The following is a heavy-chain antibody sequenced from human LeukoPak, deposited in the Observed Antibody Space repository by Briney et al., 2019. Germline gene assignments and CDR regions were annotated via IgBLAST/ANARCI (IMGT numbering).Heavy chain of an antibody. CDR2: IYTSGST. CDR1: GGSISSYY. D-gene: IGHD3-22*01. CDR3: ARDGHYYDSSGYQRAAFDI. Sequence: SETLSLTCTVSGGSISSYYWSWIRQPAGKGLEWIGRIYTSGSTNYNPPLKSRVTMSVDTSKDQLSLKLSSVTAADTAVYYCARDGHYYDSSGYQRAAFDIWGQGTMVTVSS. J-gene: IGHJ3*02. V-gene: IGHV4-4*07.